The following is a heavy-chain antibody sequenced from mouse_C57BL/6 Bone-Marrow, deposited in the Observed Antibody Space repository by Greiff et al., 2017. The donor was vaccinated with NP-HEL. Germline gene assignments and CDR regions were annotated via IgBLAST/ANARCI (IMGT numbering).Heavy chain of an antibody. V-gene: IGHV1-64*01. Sequence: QVQLQQPGAELVKPGASVKLSCKASGYTFTSYWMHWVKQRPGQGLEWIGMIHPNSGSTNYNEKFKSKATLTVDKSSSTAYMQLSSLTSEDSAVYDCARERIYYGYDVAWFAYWGQGTLVTVSA. CDR2: IHPNSGST. CDR3: ARERIYYGYDVAWFAY. D-gene: IGHD2-2*01. CDR1: GYTFTSYW. J-gene: IGHJ3*01.